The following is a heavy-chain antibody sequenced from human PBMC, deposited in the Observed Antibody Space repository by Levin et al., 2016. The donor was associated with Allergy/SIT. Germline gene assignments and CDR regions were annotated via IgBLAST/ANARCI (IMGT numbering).Heavy chain of an antibody. Sequence: WIRQPPGKGLEWVSSISSSSYIYYADSVKGRFTISRDNAKNSLYLQMNSLRAEDTAVYYCARIPLYGDYDNEGGDYWGQGTLVTVSS. V-gene: IGHV3-69-1*01. CDR2: ISSSSYI. J-gene: IGHJ4*02. CDR3: ARIPLYGDYDNEGGDY. D-gene: IGHD4-17*01.